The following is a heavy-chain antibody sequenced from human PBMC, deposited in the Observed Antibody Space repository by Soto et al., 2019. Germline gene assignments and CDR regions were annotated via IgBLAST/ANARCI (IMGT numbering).Heavy chain of an antibody. Sequence: GGSLRLSCAASGFTFSSYAMSWVRQAPGKGLEWVSAISGSGGSTYYADSVKGRFTISRDNSKNTLYLQMNSLRAEDTAVYYCAKCGYYDILTGPDGMDVWGQGTTVTVSS. D-gene: IGHD3-9*01. CDR1: GFTFSSYA. V-gene: IGHV3-23*01. J-gene: IGHJ6*02. CDR2: ISGSGGST. CDR3: AKCGYYDILTGPDGMDV.